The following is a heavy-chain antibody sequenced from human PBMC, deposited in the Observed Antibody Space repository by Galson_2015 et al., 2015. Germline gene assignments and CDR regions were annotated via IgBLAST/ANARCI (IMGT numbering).Heavy chain of an antibody. CDR1: GFTFSSYW. CDR2: IKQDGSEK. CDR3: ARDTARYYYYSGGGADY. V-gene: IGHV3-7*05. J-gene: IGHJ4*02. Sequence: SLRLSCAASGFTFSSYWMSWVRQAPGKGLEWVANIKQDGSEKYYVDSVKGRFTISRDNAKNSLYLQMNSLRAEDTAVYYCARDTARYYYYSGGGADYWGQGTLVTVSS. D-gene: IGHD3-10*01.